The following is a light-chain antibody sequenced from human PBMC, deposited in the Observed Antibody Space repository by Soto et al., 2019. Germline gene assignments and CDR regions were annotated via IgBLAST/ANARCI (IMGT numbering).Light chain of an antibody. J-gene: IGLJ2*01. Sequence: QSALTQPPSASGSPGQSVTISCTGTSSDVGGYNYVSWYQQHPGQAPKLMIYEVSKRPSGVPDRFSGSKSANTASLTVSGLQAEDEADYYCSSYAGSNNYVVFGGGTKLTVL. CDR1: SSDVGGYNY. CDR2: EVS. CDR3: SSYAGSNNYVV. V-gene: IGLV2-8*01.